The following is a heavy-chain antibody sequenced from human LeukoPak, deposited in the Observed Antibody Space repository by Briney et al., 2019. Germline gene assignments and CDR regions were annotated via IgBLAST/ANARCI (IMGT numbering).Heavy chain of an antibody. D-gene: IGHD4-11*01. J-gene: IGHJ5*02. V-gene: IGHV1-2*02. Sequence: GASVKVSCKASGYTFTGYYMHWVRQAPGQGLEWMGWINPNSGGTNYAQKFQGRVTMTRDTSISTAYMELSRLRSDDTAVYYCASSPAPTTAWFDPWGQGTLVTVSS. CDR3: ASSPAPTTAWFDP. CDR1: GYTFTGYY. CDR2: INPNSGGT.